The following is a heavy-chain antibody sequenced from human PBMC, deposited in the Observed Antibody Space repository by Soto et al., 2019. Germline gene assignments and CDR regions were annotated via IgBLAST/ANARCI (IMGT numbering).Heavy chain of an antibody. V-gene: IGHV3-7*01. D-gene: IGHD1-1*01. J-gene: IGHJ3*01. Sequence: GGSLRLSCVAPDFTFSTYWMAWLRQTPGKGLEFVANIRQDGREINYLDSGKGRFTISRDNAEKSLFLQMNSLRAEDTAVYYCATDPWTGDFDFRGQGTVVTVSS. CDR1: DFTFSTYW. CDR3: ATDPWTGDFDF. CDR2: IRQDGREI.